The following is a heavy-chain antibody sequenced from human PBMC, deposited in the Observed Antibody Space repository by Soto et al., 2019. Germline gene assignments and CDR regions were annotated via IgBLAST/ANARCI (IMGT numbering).Heavy chain of an antibody. CDR2: IYYSGST. Sequence: SETLSLTCTVSGGSVSSGSYYWSWIRQPPGKGLEWIGYIYYSGSTNYNPSLKSRVTISVDTSKNQFSLKLSSVTAADTAVYYCARAGIAAANYYYYGMDVWGQGTTVTVSS. CDR3: ARAGIAAANYYYYGMDV. V-gene: IGHV4-61*01. D-gene: IGHD6-13*01. J-gene: IGHJ6*02. CDR1: GGSVSSGSYY.